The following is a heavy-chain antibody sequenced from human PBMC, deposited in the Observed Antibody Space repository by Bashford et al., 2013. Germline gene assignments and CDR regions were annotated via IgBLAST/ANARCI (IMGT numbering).Heavy chain of an antibody. CDR2: VYATGTT. D-gene: IGHD1-26*01. CDR1: GASITSDGYY. CDR3: TRGPSGSYYYYYGMGV. Sequence: SETLSLTCTVSGASITSDGYYWSWIRQSAGEGLEWIGRVYATGTTSYNPSLKSRVTMSVDTLRSQFSLKLTSVTAADTAMYYCTRGPSGSYYYYYGMGVWGQGTTVTVSS. V-gene: IGHV4-61*02. J-gene: IGHJ6*02.